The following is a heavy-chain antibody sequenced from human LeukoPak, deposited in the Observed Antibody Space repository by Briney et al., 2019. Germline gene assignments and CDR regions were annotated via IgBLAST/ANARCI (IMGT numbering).Heavy chain of an antibody. CDR3: AKYSFLGYCTNGVCTEFDY. J-gene: IGHJ4*02. CDR2: ISGSGGST. D-gene: IGHD2-8*01. Sequence: PGGSLRLSCAASGVTFSSYAVSWVRQAPGKGLEWVSAISGSGGSTYYADSVKGRFTISRDNSKNTLYLQMNSLRAEDTAVYYCAKYSFLGYCTNGVCTEFDYWGQGTLVTVSS. CDR1: GVTFSSYA. V-gene: IGHV3-23*01.